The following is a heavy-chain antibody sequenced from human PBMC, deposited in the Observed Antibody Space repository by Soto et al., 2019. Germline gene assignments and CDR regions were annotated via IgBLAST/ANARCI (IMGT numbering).Heavy chain of an antibody. J-gene: IGHJ1*01. D-gene: IGHD2-8*01. V-gene: IGHV3-7*01. CDR1: GFTFSSYW. CDR2: IKQDGSEK. Sequence: GSLRLSCAASGFTFSSYWMIWVRQAPGKGLEWVANIKQDGSEKYYVDSVKGRFTISRDNAKNSLYLQMSSLRAEDTAVYYCSRALIGYLIKYWGQGTLVTVSS. CDR3: SRALIGYLIKY.